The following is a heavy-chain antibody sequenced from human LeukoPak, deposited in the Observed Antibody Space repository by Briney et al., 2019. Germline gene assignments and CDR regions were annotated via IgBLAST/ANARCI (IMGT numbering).Heavy chain of an antibody. Sequence: GGSLRLSCAASGFTFSSYWMHWVRHAPGKGLVWVSRISPDGSSTTYADSVKGRFTISRDNAKNTLYLQMNSLRAEDTAVYYCARARYGSGRRWFDPWGQGTLVTVSS. CDR1: GFTFSSYW. CDR2: ISPDGSST. D-gene: IGHD3-10*01. V-gene: IGHV3-74*01. CDR3: ARARYGSGRRWFDP. J-gene: IGHJ5*02.